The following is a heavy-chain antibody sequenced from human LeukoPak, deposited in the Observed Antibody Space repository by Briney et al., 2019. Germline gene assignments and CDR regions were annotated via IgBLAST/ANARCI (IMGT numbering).Heavy chain of an antibody. CDR3: AKDILGGVCGSSCHGYFDL. CDR1: GFTFDDYA. V-gene: IGHV3-9*01. CDR2: ISWNSGSI. J-gene: IGHJ2*01. D-gene: IGHD6-13*01. Sequence: GRSLRLSCAASGFTFDDYAMHWVRQAPGKGLEWVSGISWNSGSIGYADSVKGRFTISRDNAKNSLYLQMNSLRAEDTALYYCAKDILGGVCGSSCHGYFDLWGRGTLVTVSS.